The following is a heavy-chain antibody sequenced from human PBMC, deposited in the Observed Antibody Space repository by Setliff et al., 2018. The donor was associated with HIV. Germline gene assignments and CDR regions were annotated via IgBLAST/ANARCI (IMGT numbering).Heavy chain of an antibody. V-gene: IGHV4-39*01. CDR2: MFYRGST. CDR3: ARHRDPPGSRWIYYYYYMDL. J-gene: IGHJ6*03. D-gene: IGHD6-13*01. CDR1: GGSFNTSSYC. Sequence: SETLSLTCSVSGGSFNTSSYCWGWIRQPPGKGLEWIGSMFYRGSTYYNPSLKSRVTISVDTSKNQFSLRLRSVTAADTGVYYCARHRDPPGSRWIYYYYYMDLWGEGTTVTVSS.